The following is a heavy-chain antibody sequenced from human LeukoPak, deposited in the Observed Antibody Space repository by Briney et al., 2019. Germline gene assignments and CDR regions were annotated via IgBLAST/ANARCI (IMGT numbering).Heavy chain of an antibody. Sequence: GGSLRLSCAASGFTFSSYWMSWVRQAPGKWLEWVANIKQDGSEKYYVDSVKGRFTISRDNAKNSLYLQMNSLRAEDTAVYYCARDRDSSSWNYYYYYMDVWGKGTTVTISS. CDR1: GFTFSSYW. CDR2: IKQDGSEK. V-gene: IGHV3-7*01. J-gene: IGHJ6*03. CDR3: ARDRDSSSWNYYYYYMDV. D-gene: IGHD6-13*01.